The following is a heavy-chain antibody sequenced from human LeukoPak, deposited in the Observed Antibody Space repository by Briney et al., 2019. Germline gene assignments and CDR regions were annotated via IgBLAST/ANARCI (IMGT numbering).Heavy chain of an antibody. CDR1: GFTFSSYG. D-gene: IGHD5-12*01. CDR3: ASNQRGYSGYKFDY. Sequence: GRSLRLSCAASGFTFSSYGMHWVRQAPGKGLEWVAVIWYDGSNKYYADSVKGRFTISRDNSKNTLYLQMNSLRAEDTAVYYCASNQRGYSGYKFDYWGQGTLVTVSS. J-gene: IGHJ4*02. CDR2: IWYDGSNK. V-gene: IGHV3-33*01.